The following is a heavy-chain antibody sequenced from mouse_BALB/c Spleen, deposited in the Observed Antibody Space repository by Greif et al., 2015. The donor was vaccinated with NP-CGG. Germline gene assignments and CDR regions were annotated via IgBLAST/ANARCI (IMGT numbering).Heavy chain of an antibody. CDR2: ISSGGSYT. CDR3: ARERGITTFDY. Sequence: EVKLVESGGGLVKPGGSLKLSCAASGFTFSSYAMSWVRQSPEKRLEWVAEISSGGSYTYYPDTVTGRFTISRDNAKNTLYLEMSSLRSEGTAMYYCARERGITTFDYWGQGTTLTVSS. J-gene: IGHJ2*01. D-gene: IGHD2-4*01. V-gene: IGHV5-9-4*01. CDR1: GFTFSSYA.